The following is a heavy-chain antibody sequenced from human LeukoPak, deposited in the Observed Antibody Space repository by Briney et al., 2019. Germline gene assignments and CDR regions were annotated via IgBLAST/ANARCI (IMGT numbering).Heavy chain of an antibody. D-gene: IGHD3-3*01. V-gene: IGHV4-34*01. J-gene: IGHJ5*02. CDR3: ARGLRFLEWLQPINWFDP. CDR2: INHSGST. Sequence: KTSETLSLTCAVYGGSFSGYYWSWIRQPPGKGLEWIGEINHSGSTNYNPSLKSRVTISVDTSKNQFSLKLSSVTAADTAVYYCARGLRFLEWLQPINWFDPWGQGTLVTVSS. CDR1: GGSFSGYY.